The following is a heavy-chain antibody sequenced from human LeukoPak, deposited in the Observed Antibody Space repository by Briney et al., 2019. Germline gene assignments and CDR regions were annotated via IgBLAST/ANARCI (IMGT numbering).Heavy chain of an antibody. CDR2: IRSKADRYAT. CDR1: GFTFTGSA. D-gene: IGHD2-21*02. J-gene: IGHJ4*02. V-gene: IGHV3-73*01. CDR3: SRHEALPGDY. Sequence: GGSLRLSCAASGFTFTGSAIHWVRQASGKGLEWLGRIRSKADRYATAYAAPVNGRFTISRDDSKNTAYLQMNSLKIEDTAVYYCSRHEALPGDYWGQGTLVTVSS.